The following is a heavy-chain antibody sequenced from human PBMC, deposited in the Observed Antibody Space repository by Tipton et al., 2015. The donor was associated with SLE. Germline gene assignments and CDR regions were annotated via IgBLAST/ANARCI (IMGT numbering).Heavy chain of an antibody. CDR1: GGSISSYY. J-gene: IGHJ3*02. CDR2: IYTSGST. Sequence: TLSLTCTVSGGSISSYYWSWIRQPAGKGPEWIGRIYTSGSTNYNPSLKSRVTMSVDTSKNQFSLKLSSVTAADTAVYYCARPIDYSSSWTDAFDIWGQGTMVTVSS. D-gene: IGHD6-13*01. CDR3: ARPIDYSSSWTDAFDI. V-gene: IGHV4-4*07.